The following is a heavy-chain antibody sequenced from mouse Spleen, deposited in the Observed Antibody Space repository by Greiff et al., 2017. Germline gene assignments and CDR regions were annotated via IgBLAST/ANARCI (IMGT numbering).Heavy chain of an antibody. D-gene: IGHD2-3*01. CDR2: IDPEDGET. CDR3: ARGGYYREFAY. Sequence: VHVKQSGAELVKPGASVKLSCTASGFNITDYYMHWVKQRTEQGLEWIGRIDPEDGETKYAPKFQGKATITADTSSNTAYLQLSSLTSEDTAVYYCARGGYYREFAYWGQGTLVTVSA. CDR1: GFNITDYY. J-gene: IGHJ3*01. V-gene: IGHV14-2*01.